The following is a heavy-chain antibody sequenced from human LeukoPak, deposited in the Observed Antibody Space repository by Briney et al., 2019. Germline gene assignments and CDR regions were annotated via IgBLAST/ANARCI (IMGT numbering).Heavy chain of an antibody. V-gene: IGHV4-59*01. J-gene: IGHJ4*02. CDR3: ARIDIEDIYFDY. Sequence: SETLSLTCTVSGGSISRCSWGWTWQPPGKGLEWIGYIYYSGSTNYNPSLKSRVTISVDTSKNQFSLKLSSVTAADTAVYYCARIDIEDIYFDYWGQGTLVTVSS. CDR1: GGSISRCS. D-gene: IGHD2-15*01. CDR2: IYYSGST.